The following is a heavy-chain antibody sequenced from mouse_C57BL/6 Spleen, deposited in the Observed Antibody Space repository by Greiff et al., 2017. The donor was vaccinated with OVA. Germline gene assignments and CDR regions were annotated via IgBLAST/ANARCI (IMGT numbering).Heavy chain of an antibody. V-gene: IGHV5-6*01. CDR2: ISSGGSYT. CDR1: GFTFSSYG. J-gene: IGHJ1*03. Sequence: EVQRVESGGDLVKPGGSLKLSCAASGFTFSSYGMSWVRQTPDKRLEWVATISSGGSYTYYPDSVKGRFTISRDNAKNTLYLQMSSLKSEDTAMYYCARQLRSWYFDVWGTGTMVTVSS. CDR3: ARQLRSWYFDV. D-gene: IGHD1-1*01.